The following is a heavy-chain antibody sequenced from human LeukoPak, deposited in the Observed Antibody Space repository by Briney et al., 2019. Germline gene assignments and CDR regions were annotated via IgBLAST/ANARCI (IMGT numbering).Heavy chain of an antibody. J-gene: IGHJ6*03. V-gene: IGHV3-33*06. Sequence: GGSLRLSCAASGFTFNNYGMHRVRQAPGKGLEWVAVIWYDGSNKYYADSVKGRFTISRDNSKNTLYLQMNSLRAEDTAVYYCAKEAGNSGSYYYYYMDVWGKGTTITVSS. CDR3: AKEAGNSGSYYYYYMDV. CDR2: IWYDGSNK. CDR1: GFTFNNYG. D-gene: IGHD1-26*01.